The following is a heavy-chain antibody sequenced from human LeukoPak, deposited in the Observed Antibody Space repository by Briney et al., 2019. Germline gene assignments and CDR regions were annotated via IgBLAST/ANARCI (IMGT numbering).Heavy chain of an antibody. V-gene: IGHV1-2*02. CDR3: ARDLTLYCSGGSCFHDLYYFDY. J-gene: IGHJ4*02. D-gene: IGHD2-15*01. Sequence: SVKVSCKASGYTFTGYYMHWVRQAPGQGLEWMGWINPNSGDTNYAQKFQGRVTMTRDTSISTAYMELSRLRSDDTAVYYCARDLTLYCSGGSCFHDLYYFDYWGQGTLVTVSS. CDR2: INPNSGDT. CDR1: GYTFTGYY.